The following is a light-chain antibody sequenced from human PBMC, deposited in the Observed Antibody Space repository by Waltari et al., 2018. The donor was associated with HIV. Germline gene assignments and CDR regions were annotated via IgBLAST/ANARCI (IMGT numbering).Light chain of an antibody. Sequence: IQTTQSPSSLSASVGSRVTITCRASQTVSNYLNWYQQKPGKAPKLLIYPASSLQSGVPSRFSGRGSGTDFTLTISSLQPEDCATYYCQQSYSTLWTFGQGTKVEV. CDR1: QTVSNY. J-gene: IGKJ1*01. V-gene: IGKV1-39*01. CDR2: PAS. CDR3: QQSYSTLWT.